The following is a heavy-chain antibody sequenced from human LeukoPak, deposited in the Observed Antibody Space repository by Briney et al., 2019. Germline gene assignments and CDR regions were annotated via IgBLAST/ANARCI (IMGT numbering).Heavy chain of an antibody. CDR1: GFTFSDYY. CDR2: ISSSGSTI. V-gene: IGHV3-11*01. J-gene: IGHJ4*02. D-gene: IGHD3-10*01. CDR3: ARDSTTMVRGVPLFDY. Sequence: GGSLRLSCAASGFTFSDYYMSWIRQAPGKGLEWVSYISSSGSTIYYADSVKGRFTISRDNANNSLYLQMDSLRAEDTAVYYCARDSTTMVRGVPLFDYWGQGTLVTVSS.